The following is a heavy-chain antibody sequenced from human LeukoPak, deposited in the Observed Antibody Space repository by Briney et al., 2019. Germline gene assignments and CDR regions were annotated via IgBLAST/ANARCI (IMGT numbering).Heavy chain of an antibody. CDR3: ARVAAYYDSSGYSYY. Sequence: ASVKVSCKASGYAFTGYYMHWVRQAPGQGLEWMGWISAYNGNTNYAQKLQGRVTMTTDTSTSTAYMELRSLRSDDTAVYYCARVAAYYDSSGYSYYWGQGTLVTVPS. V-gene: IGHV1-18*04. CDR2: ISAYNGNT. J-gene: IGHJ4*02. CDR1: GYAFTGYY. D-gene: IGHD3-22*01.